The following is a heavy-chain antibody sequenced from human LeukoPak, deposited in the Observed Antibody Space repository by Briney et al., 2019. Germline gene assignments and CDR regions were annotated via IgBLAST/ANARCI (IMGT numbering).Heavy chain of an antibody. D-gene: IGHD4/OR15-4a*01. CDR3: ARDQLTALDY. CDR1: GFTFTTYS. CDR2: ISSSSSYI. Sequence: GGSLSLSCAASGFTFTTYSSDWARQAPGEGMECISSISSSSSYISYADSVKGRFTPSRDNTTNSLYLRMNSLKGADTAVYFCARDQLTALDYCGQGTLITVSS. J-gene: IGHJ4*02. V-gene: IGHV3-21*01.